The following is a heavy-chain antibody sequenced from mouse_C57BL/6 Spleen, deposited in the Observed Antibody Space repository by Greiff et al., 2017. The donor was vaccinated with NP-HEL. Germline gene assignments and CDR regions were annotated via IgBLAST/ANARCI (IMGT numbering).Heavy chain of an antibody. CDR3: ARGRVWGNLSFDV. J-gene: IGHJ1*03. Sequence: VQLQQSGPELVKPGASVKLSCKASGYTFTSYDINWVKQRPGQGLEWIGWIYPRDGSTKYNEEFKGKATLTVATSSSTAYRELHRLTSEDSDVYFCARGRVWGNLSFDVWGTGTTVTVSS. CDR2: IYPRDGST. CDR1: GYTFTSYD. D-gene: IGHD2-1*01. V-gene: IGHV1-85*01.